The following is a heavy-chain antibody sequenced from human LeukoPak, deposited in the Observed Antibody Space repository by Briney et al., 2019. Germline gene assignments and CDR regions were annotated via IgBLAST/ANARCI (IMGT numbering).Heavy chain of an antibody. J-gene: IGHJ4*02. CDR2: IKPSGGST. CDR1: GYTFTSYC. V-gene: IGHV1-46*01. Sequence: GGSVKLSCEASGYTFTSYCLQWVRQAPGQGLEWVGIIKPSGGSTNYAQKFQGRVTMTRDTSTSTVYLELSRLRSEDTAVYYCAGTVAGTALDYWGQGTLVTVSS. CDR3: AGTVAGTALDY. D-gene: IGHD6-19*01.